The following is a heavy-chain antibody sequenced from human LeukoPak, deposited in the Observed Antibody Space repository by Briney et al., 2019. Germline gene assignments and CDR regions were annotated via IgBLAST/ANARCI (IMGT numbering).Heavy chain of an antibody. CDR3: ARERSSQGYFDF. CDR1: GYSFTSYW. CDR2: IYPDDSDT. Sequence: GESLKISCKGSGYSFTSYWIGWVRQMPGEDLEWMGIIYPDDSDTRYSPSFQGQVTISADKSISTAYLQWSSLKASDTAMYYCARERSSQGYFDFWGQGTLVTVSS. D-gene: IGHD6-6*01. V-gene: IGHV5-51*01. J-gene: IGHJ4*02.